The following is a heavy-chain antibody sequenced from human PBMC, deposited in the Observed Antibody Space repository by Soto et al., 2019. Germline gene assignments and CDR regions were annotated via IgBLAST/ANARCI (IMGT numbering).Heavy chain of an antibody. CDR1: GGSINSGDYY. CDR3: TRVQLFAFDI. V-gene: IGHV4-30-4*01. CDR2: IYYRGST. J-gene: IGHJ3*02. Sequence: SETLSLTCTVSGGSINSGDYYWSWIRQPPGKGLEWIGYIYYRGSTYYNPSLKSRVTISADTSKNQFSLKLSCVTAADTAVYYCTRVQLFAFDIWGQGTMVTVSS. D-gene: IGHD4-4*01.